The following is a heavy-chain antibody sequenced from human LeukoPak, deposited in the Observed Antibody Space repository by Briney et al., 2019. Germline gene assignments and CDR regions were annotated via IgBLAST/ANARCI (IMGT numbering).Heavy chain of an antibody. CDR1: GYSFTSYW. D-gene: IGHD3-22*01. CDR2: IYPGDSDT. CDR3: ARLGYDSSGYYYVGYFQH. V-gene: IGHV5-51*01. Sequence: GKSLKISCKGSGYSFTSYWIGWVRQMPGKGLEWMGIIYPGDSDTRYSPSFQGQVTISADKSISTAYLQRSSLKASDTAMYYCARLGYDSSGYYYVGYFQHWGQGTLVTVSS. J-gene: IGHJ1*01.